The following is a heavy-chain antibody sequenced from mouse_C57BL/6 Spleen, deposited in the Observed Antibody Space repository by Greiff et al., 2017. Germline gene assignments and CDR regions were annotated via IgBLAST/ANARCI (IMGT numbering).Heavy chain of an antibody. CDR1: GYTFTSYT. CDR2: INPSSGYT. D-gene: IGHD1-1*01. V-gene: IGHV1-4*01. CDR3: ARTGAYGRSLNYAMDD. Sequence: LVESGAELARPGASVKMSCKASGYTFTSYTMHWVKQRPGQGLEWIGYINPSSGYTKYNQKFKDKATLTADKSSSTAYMQLSSLTSEDSAVYYCARTGAYGRSLNYAMDDWGQGTSVTVSS. J-gene: IGHJ4*01.